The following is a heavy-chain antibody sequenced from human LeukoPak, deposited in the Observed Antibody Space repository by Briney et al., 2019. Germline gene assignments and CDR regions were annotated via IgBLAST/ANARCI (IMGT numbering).Heavy chain of an antibody. CDR1: GYTFTSYY. D-gene: IGHD3-3*01. CDR2: INPSGGST. CDR3: ARDSYYDFWSGFPYYYYYMDV. Sequence: ASVKVSCKASGYTFTSYYMHWVRQAPRQGLEWMGIINPSGGSTSYAQKFQGRVTMTRDTSTSTVYMELSSLRSEDTAVYYCARDSYYDFWSGFPYYYYYMDVWGKGTTVTVSS. V-gene: IGHV1-46*01. J-gene: IGHJ6*03.